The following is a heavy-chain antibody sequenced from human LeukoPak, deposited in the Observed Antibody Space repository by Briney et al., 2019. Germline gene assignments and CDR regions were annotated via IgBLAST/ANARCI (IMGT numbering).Heavy chain of an antibody. Sequence: QTGGSLRLSCAASGFTVSSNYMSWVRQAPGKGLEWVSVIYSGGSTYYADSVKGRFTISRHNSKNTLYLQMNSLRAEDTAVYYCATAGMISRGDAFDIWGQGTMVTVSS. CDR2: IYSGGST. CDR3: ATAGMISRGDAFDI. D-gene: IGHD3-16*01. J-gene: IGHJ3*02. CDR1: GFTVSSNY. V-gene: IGHV3-53*04.